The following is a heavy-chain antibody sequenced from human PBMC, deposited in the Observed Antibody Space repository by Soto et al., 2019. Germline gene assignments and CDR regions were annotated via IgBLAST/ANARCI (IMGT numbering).Heavy chain of an antibody. V-gene: IGHV3-30*04. J-gene: IGHJ4*02. CDR1: GVMFSRYA. CDR2: ISKDGSVI. D-gene: IGHD3-10*01. Sequence: QVQLVESGGGVVPPGRSLRLSCAASGVMFSRYAMHWVRQAPGKGLEWVAVISKDGSVIYYADSVKGRFTISRDKSKNMVYLQLNSLRDEATAVFYCVRSRSGAVPDSFAYWGQGTLVTVAS. CDR3: VRSRSGAVPDSFAY.